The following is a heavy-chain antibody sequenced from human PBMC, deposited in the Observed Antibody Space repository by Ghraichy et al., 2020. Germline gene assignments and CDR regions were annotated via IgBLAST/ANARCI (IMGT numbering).Heavy chain of an antibody. CDR3: ARDWKSYYYYLDV. J-gene: IGHJ6*03. Sequence: SETLSLTCTVSGGSISSSSYYWGWIRQPPGKGLEWIGSIYYSGSTYYNPSLKSRVTISVDTSKNQFSLKLSSVTAADTAVYYCARDWKSYYYYLDVWVKGTT. V-gene: IGHV4-39*07. CDR1: GGSISSSSYY. CDR2: IYYSGST. D-gene: IGHD1-1*01.